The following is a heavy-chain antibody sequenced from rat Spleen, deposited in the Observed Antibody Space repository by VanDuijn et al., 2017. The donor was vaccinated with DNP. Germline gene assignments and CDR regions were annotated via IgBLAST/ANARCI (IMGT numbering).Heavy chain of an antibody. Sequence: EVQLVESGGDLVQPGRSLKLSCVASGFTFSDYYMAWVRQAPTKGLELVAYISYFGDNTYSGDSVKGRFTISRDNAKSTLYLQMNSLRSEDMATYYCARGDYGSNRYAMDAWGQGTSVTVSS. J-gene: IGHJ4*01. V-gene: IGHV5-22*01. D-gene: IGHD1-4*01. CDR1: GFTFSDYY. CDR2: ISYFGDNT. CDR3: ARGDYGSNRYAMDA.